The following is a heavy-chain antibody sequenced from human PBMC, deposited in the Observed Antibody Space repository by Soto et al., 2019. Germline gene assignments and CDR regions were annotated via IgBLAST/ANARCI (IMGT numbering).Heavy chain of an antibody. Sequence: PSETLSLTCAVYGGSFSGYYWSWIRQPPGKWLEWIGEINHSGSTNYNPSLKSRVTISVDTSKNQFSLKLSSVTAADTAVYYCARGWGYCTNGVCYTPRDYYYYGMDVWGQGTTVNVSS. CDR2: INHSGST. V-gene: IGHV4-34*01. D-gene: IGHD2-8*01. J-gene: IGHJ6*02. CDR3: ARGWGYCTNGVCYTPRDYYYYGMDV. CDR1: GGSFSGYY.